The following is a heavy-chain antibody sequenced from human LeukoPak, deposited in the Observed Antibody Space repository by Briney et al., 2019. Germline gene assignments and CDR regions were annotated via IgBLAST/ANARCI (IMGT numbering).Heavy chain of an antibody. Sequence: PSETLSLTCTVSGGSISSSSYYWGWIRQPPGKGLEWIGSIYYSGSTNYNPSLKSRVTISVDTSKNQFSLKLSSVTAADTAVYYCAKDPMTTVTTVDSDWGQGTLVTVSS. D-gene: IGHD4-17*01. V-gene: IGHV4-39*07. CDR3: AKDPMTTVTTVDSD. CDR2: IYYSGST. J-gene: IGHJ4*02. CDR1: GGSISSSSYY.